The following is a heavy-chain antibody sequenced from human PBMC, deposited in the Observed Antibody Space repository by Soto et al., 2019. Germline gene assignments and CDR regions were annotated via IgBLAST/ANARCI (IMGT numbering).Heavy chain of an antibody. Sequence: EVQLVESGGGLVKPGGSLRLSCAASGFTFSSYSMNWVRQAPGKGLEWVSSISSSSSYIYYADSVKGRFTISRDNAKKSLYLQMNSLRAEDTAVYYCARGAGYCSSTSCYHPPIDYWGQGTLVTVSS. CDR3: ARGAGYCSSTSCYHPPIDY. D-gene: IGHD2-2*01. J-gene: IGHJ4*02. V-gene: IGHV3-21*01. CDR2: ISSSSSYI. CDR1: GFTFSSYS.